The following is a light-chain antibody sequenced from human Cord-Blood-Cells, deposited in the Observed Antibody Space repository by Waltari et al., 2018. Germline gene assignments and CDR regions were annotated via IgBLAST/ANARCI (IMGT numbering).Light chain of an antibody. CDR1: QSVSSN. J-gene: IGKJ2*01. V-gene: IGKV3-15*01. CDR3: QQYNNWPPYT. CDR2: GAS. Sequence: IVMTQSPATLSVSPGERATLSCRASQSVSSNLAWYQQKPGQAPRLLIYGASTRATGIPATFSGRWCGSEVSLTISSLQSEDLAGYYCQQYNNWPPYTVGQGTKVEIK.